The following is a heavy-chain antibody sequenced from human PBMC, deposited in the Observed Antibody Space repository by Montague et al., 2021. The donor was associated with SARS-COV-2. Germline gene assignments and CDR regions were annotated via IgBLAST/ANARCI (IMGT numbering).Heavy chain of an antibody. V-gene: IGHV4-59*08. CDR2: IYYSGST. J-gene: IGHJ4*02. CDR3: ARHALGYFDWLNEGYFDY. Sequence: SETLSLTCAVYGGSFSGYYWSWIRQPPGKGLEWIGYIYYSGSTNYNPSLKSRVIISVDTSKNQFSLKLSSVTAADTAVYYCARHALGYFDWLNEGYFDYWGQGTLVTVSS. CDR1: GGSFSGYY. D-gene: IGHD3-9*01.